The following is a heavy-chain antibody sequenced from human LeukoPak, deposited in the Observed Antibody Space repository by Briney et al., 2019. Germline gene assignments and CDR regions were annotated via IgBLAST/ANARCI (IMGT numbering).Heavy chain of an antibody. CDR1: GGTFSSYA. CDR2: IIPIFGTA. Sequence: SVKVSCKASGGTFSSYAISWVRQAPGQGLEWMGGIIPIFGTANYAQKFQGRVTITTDESTSTAYMELSSVTAADTAVYYCARDYEGGRGQPNWFDPWGQGTLVTVSS. J-gene: IGHJ5*02. CDR3: ARDYEGGRGQPNWFDP. V-gene: IGHV1-69*05. D-gene: IGHD3-3*01.